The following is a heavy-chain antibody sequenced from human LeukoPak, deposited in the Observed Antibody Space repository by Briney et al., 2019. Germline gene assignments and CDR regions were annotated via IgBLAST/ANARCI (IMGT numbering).Heavy chain of an antibody. D-gene: IGHD2-21*02. CDR2: IYYSGST. J-gene: IGHJ5*02. CDR3: ARSYCGGGCYSGSWFDP. V-gene: IGHV4-59*01. CDR1: GGSISSYY. Sequence: SETLSLTRTVSGGSISSYYWSWIRQPPGKELEWIGYIYYSGSTNYNPSLKSRVTISVDTSKNQFSLKLSSVTAADTAVYYCARSYCGGGCYSGSWFDPWGQGTLVTVSS.